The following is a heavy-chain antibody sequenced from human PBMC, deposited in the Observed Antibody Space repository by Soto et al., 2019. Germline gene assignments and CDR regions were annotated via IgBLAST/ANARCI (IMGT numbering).Heavy chain of an antibody. CDR3: ARGRASGSYYLLDY. J-gene: IGHJ4*02. Sequence: AASVKVSCKASGDTFTTYDINWVRQATGRGLEWMGWINPNSGNIGYAQRFQGRVTMTRDTAIRTAYMEVSSLRSDDTAVYYCARGRASGSYYLLDYWGQGTLVTVSS. CDR2: INPNSGNI. CDR1: GDTFTTYD. V-gene: IGHV1-8*01. D-gene: IGHD3-10*01.